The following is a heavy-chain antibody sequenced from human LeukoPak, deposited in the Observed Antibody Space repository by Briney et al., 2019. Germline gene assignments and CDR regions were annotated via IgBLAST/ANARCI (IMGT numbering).Heavy chain of an antibody. J-gene: IGHJ4*02. Sequence: PGGSLRLSCAASGFTFSSYGMHWVRQAPGKGLEWVAFIRYDGSNKYYADSVKGRFTISRDNSKNTLYLQMNSLRAEGTAVCYCARDPLKLDYAQAWWGQGTLVTVSS. CDR3: ARDPLKLDYAQAW. CDR1: GFTFSSYG. CDR2: IRYDGSNK. D-gene: IGHD4-17*01. V-gene: IGHV3-30*02.